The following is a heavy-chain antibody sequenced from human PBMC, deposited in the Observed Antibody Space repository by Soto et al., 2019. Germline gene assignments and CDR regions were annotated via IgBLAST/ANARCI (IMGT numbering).Heavy chain of an antibody. CDR3: ARDETINAFDI. Sequence: SVKVSCKASGGTFSSYAISGVVQAPGQGLEWMGGIIPIFGTANYAQKFQGRVTITADKSTSTAYMELSSLRSEDTAVYYCARDETINAFDIWGQGTMVTVSS. J-gene: IGHJ3*02. CDR1: GGTFSSYA. V-gene: IGHV1-69*06. D-gene: IGHD3-9*01. CDR2: IIPIFGTA.